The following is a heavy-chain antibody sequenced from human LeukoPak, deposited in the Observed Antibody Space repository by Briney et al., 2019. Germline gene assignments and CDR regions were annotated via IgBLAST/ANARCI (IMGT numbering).Heavy chain of an antibody. CDR1: GFTFSSYA. D-gene: IGHD3-16*01. Sequence: PGGSLRLSCAASGFTFSSYAMNWVRQAPGKGLEWVSYISSGGSTIYYADSVKGRFTISRDNARNSLFLQMNSLRVEDTAVYYCARGPGGYDNWGQGTLVTVSS. CDR3: ARGPGGYDN. CDR2: ISSGGSTI. J-gene: IGHJ4*02. V-gene: IGHV3-48*03.